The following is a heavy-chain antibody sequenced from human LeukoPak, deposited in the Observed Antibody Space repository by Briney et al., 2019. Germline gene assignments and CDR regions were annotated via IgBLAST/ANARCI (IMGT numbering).Heavy chain of an antibody. J-gene: IGHJ4*02. Sequence: ASVKVSCTASGYTFTSYTIHWVRQAPGQRLEWMGWINTGNGNTEYSQKFQGRVTITRDTSASTAYMELSSLRSEDTAVYYCAREGCSSTSCYSVFGYWGQGTLVTVSS. CDR3: AREGCSSTSCYSVFGY. CDR2: INTGNGNT. CDR1: GYTFTSYT. V-gene: IGHV1-3*04. D-gene: IGHD2-2*02.